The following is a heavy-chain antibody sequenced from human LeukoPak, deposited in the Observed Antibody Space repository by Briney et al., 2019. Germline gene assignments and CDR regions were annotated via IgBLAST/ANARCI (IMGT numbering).Heavy chain of an antibody. CDR3: VRDRVSLNGDISVYYYYMDV. CDR2: ITTGGEYI. CDR1: DTNFNKLY. V-gene: IGHV3-21*01. D-gene: IGHD5-24*01. J-gene: IGHJ6*03. Sequence: GGSLRLSCEVSDTNFNKLYMSWVRQTPGKGLEWVSSITTGGEYIFYADSVKGRFTISRDNAKNSLYLQMNSLRVEDTAVYYCVRDRVSLNGDISVYYYYMDVWGKGTTVTVSS.